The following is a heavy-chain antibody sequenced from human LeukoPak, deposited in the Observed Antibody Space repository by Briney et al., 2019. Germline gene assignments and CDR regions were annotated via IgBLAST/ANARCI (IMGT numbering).Heavy chain of an antibody. V-gene: IGHV4-61*01. D-gene: IGHD3-22*01. CDR3: ARVDYDGSGYNFDY. J-gene: IGHJ4*02. CDR2: IYYSGST. CDR1: GGSISSGSYY. Sequence: SETLSLTCAVSGGSISSGSYYWSWIRQPPGKGLEWIGYIYYSGSTNYNPSLKSRVTISGDTSKNQFSLKLSSVTAADTAVYFCARVDYDGSGYNFDYWGQGTLVTVSS.